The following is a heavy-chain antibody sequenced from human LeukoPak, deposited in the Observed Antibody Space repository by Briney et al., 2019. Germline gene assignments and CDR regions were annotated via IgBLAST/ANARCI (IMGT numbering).Heavy chain of an antibody. CDR1: GFTFSDYY. Sequence: PGGSLRLSCAASGFTFSDYYMSWIRQAPGKGLEWVSAISGSGGSTYYADSVKGRFTISRDNSKNTLFLQMNSLRAEDTAVYYCAKRTDYSNYGPFDYWGQGTLVTVSS. J-gene: IGHJ4*02. CDR3: AKRTDYSNYGPFDY. D-gene: IGHD4-11*01. V-gene: IGHV3-23*01. CDR2: ISGSGGST.